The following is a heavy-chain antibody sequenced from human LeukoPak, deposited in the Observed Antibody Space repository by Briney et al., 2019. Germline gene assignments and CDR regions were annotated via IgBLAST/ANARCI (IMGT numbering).Heavy chain of an antibody. CDR2: INHSGST. D-gene: IGHD3-22*01. V-gene: IGHV4-34*01. CDR3: ARDPTYYYDSSGYSWDY. J-gene: IGHJ4*02. Sequence: SETLSLTCAVYGGSFSGYYWSWIRQPPGKGLESIGEINHSGSTNYNPSLKSRVTISVDTSKNQFSLKLSSVTAADTAVYYCARDPTYYYDSSGYSWDYWGQGTLVTVSS. CDR1: GGSFSGYY.